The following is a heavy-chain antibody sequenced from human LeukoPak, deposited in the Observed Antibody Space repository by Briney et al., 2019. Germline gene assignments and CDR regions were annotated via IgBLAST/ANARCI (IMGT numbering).Heavy chain of an antibody. Sequence: PSETLSLTCTVSGGSISSYYWSWIRQPPGKGLEWIGYIYYSGSTNYNPSLKSRVTISVDTSKNQFSLKLSSVTAADTAVYYCARTRRDGYNRFIFDYWGQGTLVTVSS. CDR3: ARTRRDGYNRFIFDY. D-gene: IGHD5-24*01. CDR2: IYYSGST. J-gene: IGHJ4*02. V-gene: IGHV4-59*01. CDR1: GGSISSYY.